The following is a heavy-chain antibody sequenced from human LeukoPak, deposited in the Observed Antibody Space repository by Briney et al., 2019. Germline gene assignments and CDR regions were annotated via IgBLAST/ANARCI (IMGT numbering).Heavy chain of an antibody. Sequence: ASVKVSCKASGYTFTSYGISWVRQAPGQGLEWMGWISAYNGNTNYAQKLQGRVTMTTDTSTSTAYMELRSLRSDDTAVYYCARDGSYGSGSYYWASPFDYWGQGTLVTVSS. CDR2: ISAYNGNT. V-gene: IGHV1-18*01. CDR1: GYTFTSYG. D-gene: IGHD3-10*01. J-gene: IGHJ4*02. CDR3: ARDGSYGSGSYYWASPFDY.